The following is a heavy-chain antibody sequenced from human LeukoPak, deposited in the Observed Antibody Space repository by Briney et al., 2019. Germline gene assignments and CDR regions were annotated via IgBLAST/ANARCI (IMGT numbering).Heavy chain of an antibody. Sequence: HAGGSLRLSCAASGFIFSSYWMSWVRQAPGKGLEWVANIKEDGSEEYYVDSVKGRFTISRDNARNSLYLQMNSLRAENTAVYYCARDNRLVLMVYATPPPDYYMDVWGKGTTVTVSS. CDR1: GFIFSSYW. D-gene: IGHD2-8*01. CDR2: IKEDGSEE. J-gene: IGHJ6*03. CDR3: ARDNRLVLMVYATPPPDYYMDV. V-gene: IGHV3-7*01.